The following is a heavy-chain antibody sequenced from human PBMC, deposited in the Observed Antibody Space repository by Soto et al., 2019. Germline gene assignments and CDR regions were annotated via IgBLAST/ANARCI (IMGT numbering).Heavy chain of an antibody. D-gene: IGHD1-1*01. CDR1: GFTVRSNF. J-gene: IGHJ4*02. CDR3: ATDGPSENWFDY. Sequence: GGSLRLSCAASGFTVRSNFMTWVRQAPGKGLEWVSVLYTGGVTYYADSAKGRFTISRDSSKNILYLQMSRLRAEDTAVYYCATDGPSENWFDYWGQGTLDTVSS. V-gene: IGHV3-53*01. CDR2: LYTGGVT.